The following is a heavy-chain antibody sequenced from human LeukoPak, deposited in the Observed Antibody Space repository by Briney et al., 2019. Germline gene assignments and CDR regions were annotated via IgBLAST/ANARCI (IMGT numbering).Heavy chain of an antibody. CDR1: GYTFTSYG. CDR3: ARGLSPGGGSGWFDP. CDR2: ISAYNGNT. D-gene: IGHD3-16*01. V-gene: IGHV1-18*01. J-gene: IGHJ5*02. Sequence: ASVKVSCKASGYTFTSYGISWVRQAPGQGLEWMGWISAYNGNTNYAQKLQGRVTMTTDTSTSTAYMELRSLRSDDTAVYYCARGLSPGGGSGWFDPWGQGTLVTVSS.